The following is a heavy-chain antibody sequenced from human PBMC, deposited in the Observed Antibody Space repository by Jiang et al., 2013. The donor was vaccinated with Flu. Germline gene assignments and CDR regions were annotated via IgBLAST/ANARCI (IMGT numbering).Heavy chain of an antibody. V-gene: IGHV1-2*02. Sequence: VQLVESGAEVKKPGASVKVSCKASGYTFTGYYMHWVRQAPGQGLEWMGWINPNSGGTNYAQKFQGRVTMTRDTSISTAYMELSRLRSDDTAVYYCARDRHRIAVGPNFDYWGQGTLVTVSS. CDR3: ARDRHRIAVGPNFDY. J-gene: IGHJ4*02. CDR1: GYTFTGYY. CDR2: INPNSGGT. D-gene: IGHD6-19*01.